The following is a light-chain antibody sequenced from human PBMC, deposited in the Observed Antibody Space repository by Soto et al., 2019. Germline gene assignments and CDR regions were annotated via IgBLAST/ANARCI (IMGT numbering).Light chain of an antibody. CDR1: SSNIGAGYA. V-gene: IGLV1-40*01. J-gene: IGLJ1*01. CDR2: GDN. Sequence: QSVLTQPPSVSGAPGQRVIISCTGSSSNIGAGYAVQWYQQLPGTAPKLLIYGDNNRPSGVPDRFSGSKSGTSASLAITRLQAEDEADYYCQSYDISLHNYVFGTGTKLTVL. CDR3: QSYDISLHNYV.